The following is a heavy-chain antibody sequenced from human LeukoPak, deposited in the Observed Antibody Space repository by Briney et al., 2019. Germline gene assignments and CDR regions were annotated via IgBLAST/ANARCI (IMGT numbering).Heavy chain of an antibody. D-gene: IGHD3-3*01. CDR2: ISSSSSYI. CDR1: GFTFSSYS. J-gene: IGHJ6*02. V-gene: IGHV3-21*01. CDR3: ARDDDFWSGYETYYYGMDV. Sequence: GGSLRLSCAASGFTFSSYSMNWVRQAPGKGLEWVSSISSSSSYIYYADSVKGRFTISRDNAKNSLYLQMNSLRAEDTAVYYCARDDDFWSGYETYYYGMDVWGQGTTVTFSS.